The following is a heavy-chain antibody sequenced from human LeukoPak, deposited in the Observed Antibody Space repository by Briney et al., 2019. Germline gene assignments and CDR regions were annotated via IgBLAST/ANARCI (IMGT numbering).Heavy chain of an antibody. CDR1: GFTFSSYS. V-gene: IGHV3-21*04. CDR2: ISSSSSYI. J-gene: IGHJ6*02. CDR3: ARVGRIAVYGMDV. Sequence: GGSLRLSCAASGFTFSSYSMNWVRQAPGKGLEWVSSISSSSSYIYYADSVKGRFTISRDNAKNSLYLQMNSLRAEDTAVYYCARVGRIAVYGMDVWGQGTTVTVSS. D-gene: IGHD6-19*01.